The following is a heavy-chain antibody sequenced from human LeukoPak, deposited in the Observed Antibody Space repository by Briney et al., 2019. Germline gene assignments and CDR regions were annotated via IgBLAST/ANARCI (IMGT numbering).Heavy chain of an antibody. CDR3: ARDKIVGATYFDY. Sequence: GGSLRLSCAVSGFTFSSDWMSWVRQAPGKGLEWVANIKQDGSEKYYVDSVKGRFTISRDNAKNSLYLQMNSLRAEDTAVYYCARDKIVGATYFDYWGQGTLVTVSS. J-gene: IGHJ4*02. D-gene: IGHD1-26*01. CDR2: IKQDGSEK. CDR1: GFTFSSDW. V-gene: IGHV3-7*01.